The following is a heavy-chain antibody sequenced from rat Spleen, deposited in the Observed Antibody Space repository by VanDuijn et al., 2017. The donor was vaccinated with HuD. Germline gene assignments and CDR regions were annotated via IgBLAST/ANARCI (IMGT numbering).Heavy chain of an antibody. CDR1: GFTFSNYG. D-gene: IGHD1-2*01. V-gene: IGHV5S13*01. Sequence: EVQLVESGGGLVQPGRSLKLSCAASGFTFSNYGMAWVRQAPTKGLEWVASITNSGGSTYYRDSVKGRFTISRDNAKSTLYLQMNSLRSEDTATYYCTRGTTIAAISFDYWGQGVMVTVSS. CDR2: ITNSGGST. CDR3: TRGTTIAAISFDY. J-gene: IGHJ2*01.